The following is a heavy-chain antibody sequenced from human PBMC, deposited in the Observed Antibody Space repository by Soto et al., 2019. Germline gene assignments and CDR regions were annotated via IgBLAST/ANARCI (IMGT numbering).Heavy chain of an antibody. D-gene: IGHD6-13*01. J-gene: IGHJ6*02. Sequence: EVQLVESGGGLVKPGGSLRLSCAASGFTFSSYSMNWVRQAPGKGLEWVSSISSSSSYIYYADSVKGRFTISRDNAKTSQYLQMNSVRAEDTAVYYCASEAGSWYVSYYGMDVWGQGTTVTVSS. CDR1: GFTFSSYS. V-gene: IGHV3-21*01. CDR3: ASEAGSWYVSYYGMDV. CDR2: ISSSSSYI.